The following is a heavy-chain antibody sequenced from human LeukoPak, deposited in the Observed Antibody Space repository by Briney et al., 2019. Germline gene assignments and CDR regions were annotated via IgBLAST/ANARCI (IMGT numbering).Heavy chain of an antibody. CDR1: GYTFTGYY. V-gene: IGHV1-18*04. J-gene: IGHJ6*03. CDR3: ARSDHYYYMDV. CDR2: ISAYKGNT. Sequence: ASVKVSCKASGYTFTGYYMHWVRQAPGQGLEWMGWISAYKGNTNYAQKLQGRVTMTTDTSTSTAYMELRSLRSDDTAVYYCARSDHYYYMDVWGKGTTVTVSS.